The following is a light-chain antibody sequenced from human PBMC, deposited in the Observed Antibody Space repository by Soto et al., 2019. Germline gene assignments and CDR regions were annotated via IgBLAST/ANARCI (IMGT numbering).Light chain of an antibody. CDR3: QQGFSKPWT. CDR1: QTINKY. CDR2: ETS. V-gene: IGKV1-39*01. Sequence: DIQMTQSPSSLSASVGDRVTITCRASQTINKYLNWYQQKPGKAPKLLISETSSLQSGVPSRFSGSESGTDFTLTIRSLQPEDVATYLCQQGFSKPWTFGQGTKVEIK. J-gene: IGKJ1*01.